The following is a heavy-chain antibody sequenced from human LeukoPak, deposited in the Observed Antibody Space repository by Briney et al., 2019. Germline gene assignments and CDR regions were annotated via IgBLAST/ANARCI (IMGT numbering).Heavy chain of an antibody. CDR3: AKQPLLWFGEAYYFDY. CDR2: IIGSGGST. D-gene: IGHD3-10*01. J-gene: IGHJ4*02. CDR1: GFTFSSDA. V-gene: IGHV3-23*01. Sequence: GSLRLSCAASGFTFSSDAMSWVRQAPGRGLEWVSAIIGSGGSTYYSDSVKGRFTISRDNSKNTLYLQMNSLRAEDTAVYYCAKQPLLWFGEAYYFDYWGQGTLVTVSS.